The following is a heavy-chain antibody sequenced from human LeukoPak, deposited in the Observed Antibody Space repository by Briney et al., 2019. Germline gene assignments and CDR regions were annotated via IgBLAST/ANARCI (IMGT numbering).Heavy chain of an antibody. CDR1: GGSISTYY. J-gene: IGHJ6*02. V-gene: IGHV4-59*01. Sequence: SETLSLTCTVSGGSISTYYWSWIRQPPGKGLEWIGYISYSGSTNYNPSLKSRVTMSVDTSKNQFSLKLSSVTAADTAVYYCARDGRYSSGWYYYGMDVWGQGTTVTVSS. CDR2: ISYSGST. D-gene: IGHD6-19*01. CDR3: ARDGRYSSGWYYYGMDV.